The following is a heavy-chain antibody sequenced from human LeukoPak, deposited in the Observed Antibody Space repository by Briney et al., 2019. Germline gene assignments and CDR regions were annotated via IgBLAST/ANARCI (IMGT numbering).Heavy chain of an antibody. CDR2: IYHSGST. D-gene: IGHD3-22*01. J-gene: IGHJ4*02. CDR1: GGSISSGGYS. CDR3: ARGRYYDSSGYYYGHYFDY. V-gene: IGHV4-30-2*01. Sequence: PSQTLSLTCAVSGGSISSGGYSWSWIRQPPGKGLEWIGYIYHSGSTYYNPSLKSRVTISVDRSKNQFSLKLSSVTAADTAVYYCARGRYYDSSGYYYGHYFDYWGQGTLVTVSS.